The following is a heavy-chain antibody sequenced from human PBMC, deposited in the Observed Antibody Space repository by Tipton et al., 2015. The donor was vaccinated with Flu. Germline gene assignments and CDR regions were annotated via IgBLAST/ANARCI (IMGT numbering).Heavy chain of an antibody. Sequence: TLSLTCSVSGDSMGSRYYWGWIRQAPGKGLEWIANIHRAGNTYYNPSLKSRATLSVDTSKNQFSLKLTSVTAADTAVYYCARVPLWFGELPSYGMDVWGQGTTVTVSS. D-gene: IGHD3-10*01. J-gene: IGHJ6*02. V-gene: IGHV4-38-2*02. CDR3: ARVPLWFGELPSYGMDV. CDR1: GDSMGSRYY. CDR2: IHRAGNT.